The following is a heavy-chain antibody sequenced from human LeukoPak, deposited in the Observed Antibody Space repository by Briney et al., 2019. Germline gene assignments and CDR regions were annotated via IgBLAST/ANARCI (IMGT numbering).Heavy chain of an antibody. V-gene: IGHV3-23*01. D-gene: IGHD5-12*01. J-gene: IGHJ4*02. Sequence: GGSLRLSCAASGFTFSSYAMSWVRQAPGKGLEWVSAISGSGGSTYYADSVKGRFTISRDNSKNTLYLQMNSLRAEDTAVYHCAKDPTRDGYNFRTPSPDYWGQGTLVTVSS. CDR1: GFTFSSYA. CDR3: AKDPTRDGYNFRTPSPDY. CDR2: ISGSGGST.